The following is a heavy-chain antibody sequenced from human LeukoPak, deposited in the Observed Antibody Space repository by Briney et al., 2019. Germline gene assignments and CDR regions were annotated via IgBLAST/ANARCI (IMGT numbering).Heavy chain of an antibody. V-gene: IGHV4-59*12. J-gene: IGHJ3*02. CDR1: GGSISSYY. CDR3: ARDLPRYCSGGSCYTDAFDI. CDR2: IYYSGST. Sequence: SETLSLTCTVSGGSISSYYWSWIRQPPGKGLEWIGYIYYSGSTYYNPSLKSRVTISVDTSKNQFSLKLSSVTAADTAVYYCARDLPRYCSGGSCYTDAFDIWGQGTMVTVSS. D-gene: IGHD2-15*01.